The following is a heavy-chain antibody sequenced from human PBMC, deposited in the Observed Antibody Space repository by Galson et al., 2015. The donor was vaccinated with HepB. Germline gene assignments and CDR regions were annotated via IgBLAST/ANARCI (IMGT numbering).Heavy chain of an antibody. CDR1: GFTFSSYA. V-gene: IGHV3-23*01. D-gene: IGHD5-18*01. CDR2: ISGSGGST. Sequence: YLRLSCAASGFTFSSYAMSWVRQAPGKGLEWVSAISGSGGSTYYADSVKGRFTISRDNSKNTLYLQMNSLRAEDTAVYYCAKDLRGVGGYSYGADYWGQGTLVTVSS. CDR3: AKDLRGVGGYSYGADY. J-gene: IGHJ4*02.